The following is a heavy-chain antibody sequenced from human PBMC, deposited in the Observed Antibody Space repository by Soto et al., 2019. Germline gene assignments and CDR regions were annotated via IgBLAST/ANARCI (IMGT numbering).Heavy chain of an antibody. V-gene: IGHV3-30*18. CDR1: GFTFSSYG. CDR2: ISYDGSNK. J-gene: IGHJ4*02. CDR3: AKALYDIAVGAPFDY. Sequence: GGSLRLSCAASGFTFSSYGMHWVRQAPGKGLEWVAVISYDGSNKYYADSVKGRFTISRDNSKNTLYLQMNSLRAEDTAVYYYAKALYDIAVGAPFDYWGQGTLVTVSS. D-gene: IGHD6-19*01.